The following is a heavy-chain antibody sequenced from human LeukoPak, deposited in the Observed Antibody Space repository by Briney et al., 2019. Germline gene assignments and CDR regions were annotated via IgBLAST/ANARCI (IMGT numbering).Heavy chain of an antibody. CDR2: ISGSGNGFSI. Sequence: GGSLRLSCSASGFVFSIYTMYWVRQAPGKGPEYVSTISGSGNGFSIYYADSVKGRFTISRDDSKSILYLQMNGLRSEDTAVYYCARDYPQWLAYYYYGMDVWGQGTTVTVSS. V-gene: IGHV3-64*04. CDR1: GFVFSIYT. CDR3: ARDYPQWLAYYYYGMDV. J-gene: IGHJ6*02. D-gene: IGHD6-19*01.